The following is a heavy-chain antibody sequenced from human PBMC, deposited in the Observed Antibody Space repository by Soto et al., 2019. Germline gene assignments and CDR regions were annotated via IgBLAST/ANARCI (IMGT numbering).Heavy chain of an antibody. V-gene: IGHV1-46*03. CDR2: INPSGGST. J-gene: IGHJ3*02. D-gene: IGHD6-19*01. Sequence: GASVKVSCKASGYTFTSYAMHWVRQAPGQRLEWMGWINPSGGSTSYAQKFQGRVTMTRDTSTSTVYMELSSLRSEDTAVYYCASGYSSGWSGDAFDIWGQGTMVTVSS. CDR1: GYTFTSYA. CDR3: ASGYSSGWSGDAFDI.